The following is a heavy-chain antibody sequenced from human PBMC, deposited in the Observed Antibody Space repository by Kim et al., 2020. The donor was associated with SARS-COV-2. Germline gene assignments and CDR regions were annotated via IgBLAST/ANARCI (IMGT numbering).Heavy chain of an antibody. CDR3: ARVSGSSDAFDI. Sequence: SETLSLTCTVSGDSVSGGSYYWSWIRQPPGKGLEWIGYIHYSGSTYYNPSLKSRVTISVDTSKNQFSLKLRSVTAADTAVYYCARVSGSSDAFDIWGQGTKVTVSS. J-gene: IGHJ3*02. D-gene: IGHD3-10*01. CDR1: GDSVSGGSYY. V-gene: IGHV4-61*01. CDR2: IHYSGST.